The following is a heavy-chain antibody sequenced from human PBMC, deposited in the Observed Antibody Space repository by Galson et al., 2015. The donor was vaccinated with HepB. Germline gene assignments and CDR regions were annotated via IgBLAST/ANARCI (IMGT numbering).Heavy chain of an antibody. CDR1: GFTFSSYG. CDR2: ISYDDSNK. V-gene: IGHV3-30*18. J-gene: IGHJ3*02. D-gene: IGHD6-19*01. CDR3: AKDGEQWLVQPDAFDI. Sequence: SLRLSCAASGFTFSSYGMHWVRQAPGKGLEWVAVISYDDSNKYYADYVKGRFTIYRDNSKNTLYLQMNSLRVEDTAVYYCAKDGEQWLVQPDAFDIWGQGTMVTVSS.